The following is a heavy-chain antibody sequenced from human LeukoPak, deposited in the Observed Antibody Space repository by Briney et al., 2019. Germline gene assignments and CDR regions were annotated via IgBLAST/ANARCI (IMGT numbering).Heavy chain of an antibody. J-gene: IGHJ4*02. CDR1: GFTFSSYW. D-gene: IGHD5-24*01. Sequence: GGSLRLSCAASGFTFSSYWMSWVRQAPGKGLEWVANIKQDGSEKYYVDSVKGRFTISRDTSKNTLNLQMNSLRAEDTAVYYCAREGEKGDGYNHGFDYWGQGTLVTVSS. CDR3: AREGEKGDGYNHGFDY. V-gene: IGHV3-7*03. CDR2: IKQDGSEK.